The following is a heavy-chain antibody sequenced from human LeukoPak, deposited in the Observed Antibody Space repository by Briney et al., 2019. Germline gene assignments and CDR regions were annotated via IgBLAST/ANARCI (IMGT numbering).Heavy chain of an antibody. J-gene: IGHJ4*02. CDR3: ASALSSLSYFDY. D-gene: IGHD2/OR15-2a*01. V-gene: IGHV4-4*07. CDR1: GGSISSYY. Sequence: SETLSLTCTVSGGSISSYYWSWIRQPAGKGLEWIGRIYTSGSTNYNPSLKSRVTMSVDTSRNQFSLKLSSVTAADTAVYYCASALSSLSYFDYWGQGTLVTVSS. CDR2: IYTSGST.